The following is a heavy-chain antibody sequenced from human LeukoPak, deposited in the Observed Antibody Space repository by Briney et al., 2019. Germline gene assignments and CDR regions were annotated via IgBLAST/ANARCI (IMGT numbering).Heavy chain of an antibody. D-gene: IGHD3-10*01. V-gene: IGHV4-34*01. J-gene: IGHJ5*02. CDR2: INNSGST. CDR1: GGSFSGYY. CDR3: ARGRGEGRGISLVRGVRALSYGWFDP. Sequence: PSETLSLTCAVYGGSFSGYYWSWIRQPPGKGLEWIGEINNSGSTNYNPSLKSRVTISVDTTKNQVSVKMSSVKAADTAVDYCARGRGEGRGISLVRGVRALSYGWFDPWGHGTLVTVSS.